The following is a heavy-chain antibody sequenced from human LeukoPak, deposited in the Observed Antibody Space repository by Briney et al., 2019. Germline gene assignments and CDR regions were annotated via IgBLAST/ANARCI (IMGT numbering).Heavy chain of an antibody. CDR2: MRRDGNEI. V-gene: IGHV3-7*01. CDR3: ARDKGGASQSVTTFDY. J-gene: IGHJ4*02. Sequence: PGGSLRLSCSASGFTFSTYWMSWVRQAPGKGLEWVANMRRDGNEIYYLDSVRGRFTISRDNAKNSLYLQMNSLRAEDTAVYYCARDKGGASQSVTTFDYWGQGTLVTVSS. CDR1: GFTFSTYW. D-gene: IGHD4-17*01.